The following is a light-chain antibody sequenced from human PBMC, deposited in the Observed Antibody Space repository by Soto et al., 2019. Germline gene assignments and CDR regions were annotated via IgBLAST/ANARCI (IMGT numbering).Light chain of an antibody. Sequence: QSALTQPASVSGSPGQSITISCTGTSSDIGAYDYVSWYQQHPGKAPKLIIYEVSNRPSGVSNRFSGSKSGNTASLTISGLQAEDEADYYCSSYTSASTSFGGGTKLTVL. V-gene: IGLV2-14*01. CDR1: SSDIGAYDY. J-gene: IGLJ2*01. CDR2: EVS. CDR3: SSYTSASTS.